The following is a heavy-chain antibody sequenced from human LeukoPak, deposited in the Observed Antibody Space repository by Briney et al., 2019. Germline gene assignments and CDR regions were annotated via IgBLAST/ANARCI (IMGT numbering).Heavy chain of an antibody. CDR1: GFTFSRYW. J-gene: IGHJ3*02. Sequence: GGSLRLSCAASGFTFSRYWMTWVRQAPGKGLECVANINQDGSENYYVDSVKGRFTISRDNAKNSLYLQMNSLRAEDTAVYYCARITMVRGVIGKAFDIWGQGTMVTVSS. CDR3: ARITMVRGVIGKAFDI. V-gene: IGHV3-7*01. CDR2: INQDGSEN. D-gene: IGHD3-10*01.